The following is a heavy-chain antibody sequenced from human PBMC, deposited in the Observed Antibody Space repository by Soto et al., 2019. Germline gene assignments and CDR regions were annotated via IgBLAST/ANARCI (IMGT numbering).Heavy chain of an antibody. J-gene: IGHJ4*02. D-gene: IGHD4-17*01. V-gene: IGHV3-23*01. CDR1: GFTFSSYA. CDR3: ANLNNYGDYMNFDY. CDR2: ISGSGGST. Sequence: EVQLLESGGGLVQPGGSLRLSCAASGFTFSSYAMSWVRQAPGKGLEWVSAISGSGGSTYYADSVKGRFTISRDNSNNTLYLQMNSLRAEDTAVYYCANLNNYGDYMNFDYWGQGTLVTVSS.